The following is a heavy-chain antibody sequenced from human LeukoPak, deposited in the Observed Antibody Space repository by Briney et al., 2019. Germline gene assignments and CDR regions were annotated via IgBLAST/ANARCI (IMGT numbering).Heavy chain of an antibody. Sequence: ASMKVSCKPSGYTFTAYYIHWVRQAPGQGLEWMGWINPNSGGTDYAQKFQGRVTMTRDTSISTMYMELSRLTYDDTAVYYCARGVGVDSLRRLDPWGQGTLVTVSS. D-gene: IGHD3-22*01. V-gene: IGHV1-2*02. CDR2: INPNSGGT. J-gene: IGHJ5*02. CDR3: ARGVGVDSLRRLDP. CDR1: GYTFTAYY.